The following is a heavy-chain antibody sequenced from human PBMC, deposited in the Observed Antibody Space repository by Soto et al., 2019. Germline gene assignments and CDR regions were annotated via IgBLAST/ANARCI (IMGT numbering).Heavy chain of an antibody. D-gene: IGHD5-12*01. J-gene: IGHJ4*02. CDR1: GFTFSSYS. CDR2: ISSSSSYI. CDR3: ARDDGYSGYDNPLYFDY. Sequence: GGSLRLSCAASGFTFSSYSMNWVRQAPGKGLEWVSSISSSSSYIKYAESVKGRFTISRDNAKNSLYLQMNSLRAEDTAVYYCARDDGYSGYDNPLYFDYWGQGTLVTVSS. V-gene: IGHV3-21*01.